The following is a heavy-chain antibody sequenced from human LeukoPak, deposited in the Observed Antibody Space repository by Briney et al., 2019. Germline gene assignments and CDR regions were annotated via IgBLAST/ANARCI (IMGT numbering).Heavy chain of an antibody. Sequence: ASVTVSCKTSGYTFSYYYLHWVRQAPGQGLAWMGWIYPDSGDTNYAQRFQGRVNMTGDTSISTTYMELSSLRSDDTAVYYCARGRASSDYYYLDYWGQGTLVTVSS. CDR2: IYPDSGDT. V-gene: IGHV1-2*02. D-gene: IGHD3-22*01. J-gene: IGHJ4*02. CDR1: GYTFSYYY. CDR3: ARGRASSDYYYLDY.